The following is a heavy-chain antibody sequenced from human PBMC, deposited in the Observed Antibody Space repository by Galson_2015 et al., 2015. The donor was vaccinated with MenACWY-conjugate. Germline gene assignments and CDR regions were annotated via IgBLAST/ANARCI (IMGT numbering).Heavy chain of an antibody. V-gene: IGHV3-64D*06. CDR1: GFTFSRYA. CDR2: ISSIGNST. Sequence: SLRLSCAASGFTFSRYAMHWVRQAPGKGLEYVSGISSIGNSTYYADSVKGRFTISRDNSKNTLFLQMSSLRGEDTAVYYCVKPIGSGETNSYYFDHWGLGALGTVSS. CDR3: VKPIGSGETNSYYFDH. D-gene: IGHD6-25*01. J-gene: IGHJ4*02.